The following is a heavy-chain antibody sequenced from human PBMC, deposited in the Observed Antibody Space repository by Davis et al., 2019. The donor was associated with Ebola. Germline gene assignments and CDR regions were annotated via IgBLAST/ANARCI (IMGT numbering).Heavy chain of an antibody. D-gene: IGHD2-8*02. V-gene: IGHV1-69*13. CDR2: IIPIFGTA. CDR1: GRTFSSYA. CDR3: ARVGEGYCTGGVCHAGAFDI. Sequence: SVKVSCKASGRTFSSYAISWVRQAPGQGLEWMGGIIPIFGTANYAQKFQGRVTITADESTSTAYMELSSLRSEDTAVYYCARVGEGYCTGGVCHAGAFDIWGQGTMVTVSS. J-gene: IGHJ3*02.